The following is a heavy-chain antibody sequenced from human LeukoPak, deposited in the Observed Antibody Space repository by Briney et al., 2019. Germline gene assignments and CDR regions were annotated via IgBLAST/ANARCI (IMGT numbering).Heavy chain of an antibody. D-gene: IGHD3-22*01. CDR3: ARYSYDDSGSQGFDY. CDR2: ISSSGGTI. CDR1: GFTFSDYY. J-gene: IGHJ4*02. V-gene: IGHV3-11*04. Sequence: GGSLTLSCAASGFTFSDYYMTWIRQAPGKGLEWVSYISSSGGTIYYADSVKGRFTTSRDNAKNSLYLQMNSLRAEDTAVYYCARYSYDDSGSQGFDYWGQGILVTVSS.